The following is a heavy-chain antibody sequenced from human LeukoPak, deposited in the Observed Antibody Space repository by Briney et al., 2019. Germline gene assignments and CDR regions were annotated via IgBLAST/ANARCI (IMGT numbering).Heavy chain of an antibody. CDR1: GFSFSVYW. CDR2: IKTDGSIT. V-gene: IGHV3-74*01. CDR3: ARVTYYYDSSGYYRLDYYYMDV. Sequence: GGSLRLSCAASGFSFSVYWMHWVRQAPGKGPVWVSRIKTDGSITDYADFVKGRFTISRDNSKNSLYLQMNSLRAEDTALYYCARVTYYYDSSGYYRLDYYYMDVWGKGTTVTVSS. J-gene: IGHJ6*03. D-gene: IGHD3-22*01.